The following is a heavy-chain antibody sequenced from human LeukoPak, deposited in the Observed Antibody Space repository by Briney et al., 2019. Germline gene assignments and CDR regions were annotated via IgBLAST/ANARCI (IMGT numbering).Heavy chain of an antibody. V-gene: IGHV4-59*08. CDR2: IYYSGST. CDR3: ARHGVATDGPYYFDY. J-gene: IGHJ4*02. D-gene: IGHD5-12*01. Sequence: SETLSLTCAVSGGSISSYYWSWIRQPPGKGLEWIGYIYYSGSTNYNPSLKSRVTISVDTSKNQFSLKLSSVTAADTAVYYCARHGVATDGPYYFDYWGQGTLVTVSS. CDR1: GGSISSYY.